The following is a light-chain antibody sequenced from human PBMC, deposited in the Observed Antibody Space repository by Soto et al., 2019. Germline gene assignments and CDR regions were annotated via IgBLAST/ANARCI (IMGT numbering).Light chain of an antibody. CDR2: DAS. CDR3: QGRASWPIT. CDR1: QTVRNE. Sequence: EIVLTQSPVTLSLSPGERATLSCRASQTVRNELAWYQQKPGQAPRLLIYDASNRATGIPARFSGSGSGTDFSITSSGLEPEDVAIYYCQGRASWPITVGEGTRLEIK. J-gene: IGKJ5*01. V-gene: IGKV3-11*01.